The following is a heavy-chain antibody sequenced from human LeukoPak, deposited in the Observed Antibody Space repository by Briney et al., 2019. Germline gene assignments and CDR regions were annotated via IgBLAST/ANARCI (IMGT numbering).Heavy chain of an antibody. J-gene: IGHJ4*02. CDR1: GGSVSSDSYY. CDR3: ARLGTYSGNLFDN. V-gene: IGHV4-39*01. CDR2: INYSRTT. D-gene: IGHD1-26*01. Sequence: PSETLSLTCTVSGGSVSSDSYYWVWVRQPRGKGLEWTGSINYSRTTFYSSSLKSRITLSMDASKNQFSLRLTSVTAADTAVYYCARLGTYSGNLFDNWGQGTLVTVSS.